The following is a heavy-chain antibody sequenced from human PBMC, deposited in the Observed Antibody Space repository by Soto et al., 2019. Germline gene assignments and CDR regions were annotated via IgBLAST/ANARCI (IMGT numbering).Heavy chain of an antibody. D-gene: IGHD2-2*01. J-gene: IGHJ6*02. CDR2: INPSGGST. CDR1: GYTFTSYY. V-gene: IGHV1-46*01. Sequence: SVKASCKASGYTFTSYYMHCVRQAPGQGLEWMGIINPSGGSTSYAQKFQGRVTMTRDTSTSTVYMELSSLRSEDTAVYYCARQAEKGYCSSTSCPRRAYYYGMDVWGQGTTVTVSS. CDR3: ARQAEKGYCSSTSCPRRAYYYGMDV.